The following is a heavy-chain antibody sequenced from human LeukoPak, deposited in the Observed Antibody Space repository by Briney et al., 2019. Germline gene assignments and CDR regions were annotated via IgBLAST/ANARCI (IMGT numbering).Heavy chain of an antibody. CDR1: GFTFGDYA. V-gene: IGHV3-9*01. Sequence: GGSLRLSCAASGFTFGDYAMHWVRQAPGKGVEWVSGISWNSGSIGYADSVKGRFTISRDNAKNSLYLQMNSLRAEDTALYYCAKGRYGSGSSNSDYWGQGTLVTVSS. J-gene: IGHJ4*02. CDR2: ISWNSGSI. D-gene: IGHD3-10*01. CDR3: AKGRYGSGSSNSDY.